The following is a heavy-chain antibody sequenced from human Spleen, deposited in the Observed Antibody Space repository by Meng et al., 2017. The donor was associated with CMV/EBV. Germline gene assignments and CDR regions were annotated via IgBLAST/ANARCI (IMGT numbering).Heavy chain of an antibody. CDR2: ISGTAGTI. D-gene: IGHD5/OR15-5a*01. CDR3: ARGESTVSTWYFDL. Sequence: GGSLRLSCVASGFTFSSYEMNWVRQAPGKGLEWVSYISGTAGTIYYADPVKGRFTISRDNAKNSLYLQLNSLRAEDTAVYYCARGESTVSTWYFDLWGRGTQVTVSS. J-gene: IGHJ2*01. V-gene: IGHV3-48*03. CDR1: GFTFSSYE.